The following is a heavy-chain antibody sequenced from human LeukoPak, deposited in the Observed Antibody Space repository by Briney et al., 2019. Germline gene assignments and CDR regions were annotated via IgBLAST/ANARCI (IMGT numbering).Heavy chain of an antibody. CDR2: IIPIFGTA. D-gene: IGHD5-18*01. CDR1: GGTFSSYA. V-gene: IGHV1-69*13. J-gene: IGHJ4*02. Sequence: ASVKVSCKASGGTFSSYAISWVRQAPGQGLEWMGGIIPIFGTANYAQKFQGSVTITPDESPSTVYMELSSLRSEDTAVYYCARQGWDTAMVTSLFDYWCQGTLVTVSS. CDR3: ARQGWDTAMVTSLFDY.